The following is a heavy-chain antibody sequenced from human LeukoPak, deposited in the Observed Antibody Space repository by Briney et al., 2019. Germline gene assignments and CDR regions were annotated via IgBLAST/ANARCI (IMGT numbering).Heavy chain of an antibody. D-gene: IGHD3-9*01. Sequence: SETLSLTCTVSGDSISSSSYYWGWIRQPPGKGLVWIGSIYYSGSTYYNPSLRSRVTISVDTSKNQFSMELSSVTAADTAVYYCARLPNYDILTGYYATWLGWFDPWGQGTLVTVSS. CDR3: ARLPNYDILTGYYATWLGWFDP. CDR1: GDSISSSSYY. CDR2: IYYSGST. J-gene: IGHJ5*02. V-gene: IGHV4-39*01.